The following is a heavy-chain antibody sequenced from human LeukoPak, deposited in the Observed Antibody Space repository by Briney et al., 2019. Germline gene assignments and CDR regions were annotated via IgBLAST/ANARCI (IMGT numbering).Heavy chain of an antibody. CDR2: FSAYNGNT. CDR1: GGTFSSYA. D-gene: IGHD2-2*01. Sequence: ASVKVSCKASGGTFSSYAISWVRQAPGQGLEWMGWFSAYNGNTNYAQKLQGRVTMTTDTSTSTAYMELRSLRSDDTAVYYCARSSWGGPYCSSTSCSDGWGQGTLVTVSS. V-gene: IGHV1-18*01. J-gene: IGHJ4*02. CDR3: ARSSWGGPYCSSTSCSDG.